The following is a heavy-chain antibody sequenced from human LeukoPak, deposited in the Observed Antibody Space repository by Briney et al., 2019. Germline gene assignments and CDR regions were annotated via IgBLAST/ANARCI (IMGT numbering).Heavy chain of an antibody. J-gene: IGHJ4*02. CDR1: GYTFTSYA. CDR3: ARAASTRFTLSPGDY. V-gene: IGHV1-3*03. CDR2: INAGNGNT. D-gene: IGHD6-25*01. Sequence: GASVKVSCKACGYTFTSYAMHWVRQAPGQRLEWMGGINAGNGNTKYSQEFQGRVTITRDTSASTAYMELSSLRSEDMAVYYCARAASTRFTLSPGDYWGQGTLVTVSS.